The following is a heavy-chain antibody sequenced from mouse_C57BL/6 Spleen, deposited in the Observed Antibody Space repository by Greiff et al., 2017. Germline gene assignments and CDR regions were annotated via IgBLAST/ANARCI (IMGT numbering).Heavy chain of an antibody. V-gene: IGHV1-52*01. J-gene: IGHJ2*01. CDR3: ARDGYYMLFDD. CDR2: IDPSDSET. Sequence: QVQLQQPGAELVRPGSSVKLSCKASGYTFTSYWMHWVKQRPIQGLEWIGNIDPSDSETHYNQKFKDKATLTVDKSSSTAYMQLSSLTSEDSAVYYCARDGYYMLFDDWGQGTTLTVSS. CDR1: GYTFTSYW. D-gene: IGHD2-3*01.